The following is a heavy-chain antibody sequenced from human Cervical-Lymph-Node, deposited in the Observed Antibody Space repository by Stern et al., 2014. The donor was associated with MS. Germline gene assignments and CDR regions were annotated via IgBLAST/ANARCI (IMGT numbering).Heavy chain of an antibody. CDR2: INTNTGNP. CDR1: GYTFTTYA. CDR3: ARSLKYYFDY. J-gene: IGHJ4*02. V-gene: IGHV7-4-1*02. Sequence: QVQLVESGSELKKPGASVKVSCKAFGYTFTTYAMNWVRQAPGQGLEWLGWINTNTGNPTYAQGFTGRFVFSLDTSVSTAYLQINSLKTDDTAVYYCARSLKYYFDYWGQGTLVTVSS.